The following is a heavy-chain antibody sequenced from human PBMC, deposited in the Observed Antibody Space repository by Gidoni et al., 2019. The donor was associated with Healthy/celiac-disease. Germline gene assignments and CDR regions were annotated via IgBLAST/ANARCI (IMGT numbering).Heavy chain of an antibody. J-gene: IGHJ5*02. CDR3: ARTYEMTTVVIDEFDP. CDR2: ILSNDEK. V-gene: IGHV2-26*01. CDR1: GFSLSNARMG. Sequence: QVTLKESGPVLVKPTEPLTLTCTASGFSLSNARMGVSWIRQPPGKALEWLAHILSNDEKSYSTSLKSRLTISKDTSKSQVFLTMTNMDPVDTATYYCARTYEMTTVVIDEFDPWGQGTLVTVSS. D-gene: IGHD4-17*01.